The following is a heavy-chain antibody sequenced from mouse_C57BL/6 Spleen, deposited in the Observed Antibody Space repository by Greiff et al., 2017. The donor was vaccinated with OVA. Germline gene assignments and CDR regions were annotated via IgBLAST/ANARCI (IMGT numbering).Heavy chain of an antibody. CDR3: ARSYYYEVFAY. Sequence: VQLQQPGAELVKPGASVKLSCKASGYTFTSYWMHWVKQRPGRGLEWIGRIDPNSGGTKYNEKFKSKATLTVDKPSGTAYMQLSRLTAEDAAVYDCARSYYYEVFAYWGQGTLVTVSA. CDR1: GYTFTSYW. J-gene: IGHJ3*01. D-gene: IGHD2-4*01. CDR2: IDPNSGGT. V-gene: IGHV1-72*01.